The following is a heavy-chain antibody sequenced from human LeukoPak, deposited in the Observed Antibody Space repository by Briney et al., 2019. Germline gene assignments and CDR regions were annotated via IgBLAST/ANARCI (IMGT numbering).Heavy chain of an antibody. CDR2: ISGSGGST. CDR3: AKDGLWFGEWWPDY. D-gene: IGHD3-10*01. V-gene: IGHV3-23*01. CDR1: GFTFSSYA. J-gene: IGHJ4*02. Sequence: AGSLRLSCAASGFTFSSYAMSWVRQAPGKVLEWVSAISGSGGSTYYADSVKGRFTISRDNSKNTLYLQMNGLRAEDTAVYYCAKDGLWFGEWWPDYWGQGTLVTVSS.